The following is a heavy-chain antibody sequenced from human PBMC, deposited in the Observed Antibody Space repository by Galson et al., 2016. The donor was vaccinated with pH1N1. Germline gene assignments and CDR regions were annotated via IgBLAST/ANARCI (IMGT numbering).Heavy chain of an antibody. D-gene: IGHD3-3*01. Sequence: WSWIRQPPGKGLEWIGAIHHSGNTNYNTSLESRVTISLDTPKSRFSLKLTSVTAADTAVYYCARVFVERLSGDVSGVFDFWGQGTLVTVSS. CDR3: ARVFVERLSGDVSGVFDF. J-gene: IGHJ4*02. CDR2: IHHSGNT. V-gene: IGHV4-34*01.